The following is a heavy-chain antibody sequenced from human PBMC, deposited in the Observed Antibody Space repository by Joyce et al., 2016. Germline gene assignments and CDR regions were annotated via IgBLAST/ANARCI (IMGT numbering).Heavy chain of an antibody. Sequence: QVQLVQSGAEVKKPGSSVKVSCKASGVTFSDYAFTWVRQAPGQGIEWMGGIIPFYGTAKYAQKFQGRVTIIADESTSTVYMELSSLRSEDTAVYYCARGGEWFGELSNWFDPWGQGTLVTVSS. V-gene: IGHV1-69*19. CDR3: ARGGEWFGELSNWFDP. J-gene: IGHJ5*02. CDR2: IIPFYGTA. D-gene: IGHD3-10*01. CDR1: GVTFSDYA.